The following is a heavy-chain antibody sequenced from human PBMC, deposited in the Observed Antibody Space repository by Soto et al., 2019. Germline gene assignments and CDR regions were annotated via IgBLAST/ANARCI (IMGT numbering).Heavy chain of an antibody. Sequence: GASVKVSCKASGFTFTSSAVQWVRQARGQRLEWIGWIVVGSGNTNYAQKFQERVTITRDISTSTAYMELSSLRSEDTAVYYCAIPTYKYYDSSTSCYIDWFAPWGQGTLVTVSS. CDR1: GFTFTSSA. CDR2: IVVGSGNT. CDR3: AIPTYKYYDSSTSCYIDWFAP. D-gene: IGHD2-2*02. V-gene: IGHV1-58*01. J-gene: IGHJ5*02.